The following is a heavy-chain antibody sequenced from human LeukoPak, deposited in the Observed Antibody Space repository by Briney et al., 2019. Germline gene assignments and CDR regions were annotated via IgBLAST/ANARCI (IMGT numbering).Heavy chain of an antibody. Sequence: SLRLSCAASGXXFDXXAMHWVRQAPGKXLEWVSGISWNSGNIGYADSVKGRFTISRDNAKNSLYLQMNSLRAEDTALYYCAKDTTMASWGQGTLVTVSS. J-gene: IGHJ4*02. D-gene: IGHD3-10*01. CDR3: AKDTTMAS. V-gene: IGHV3-9*01. CDR1: GXXFDXXA. CDR2: ISWNSGNI.